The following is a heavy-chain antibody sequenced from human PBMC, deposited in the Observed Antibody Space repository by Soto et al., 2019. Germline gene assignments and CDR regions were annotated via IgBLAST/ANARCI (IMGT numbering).Heavy chain of an antibody. J-gene: IGHJ6*02. D-gene: IGHD3-10*01. CDR1: GFSLSTSGMC. Sequence: VSGPTLVNPTQTLTLTCTFSGFSLSTSGMCVSWIRQPPGKALEWLALIDWDDDKYYSTSLKTRLTISKDTSKNQVVLTMTNMDPVDTATYYCARTILPMVRGVFRYYYGMDVWGQGTTVTVSS. V-gene: IGHV2-70*01. CDR2: IDWDDDK. CDR3: ARTILPMVRGVFRYYYGMDV.